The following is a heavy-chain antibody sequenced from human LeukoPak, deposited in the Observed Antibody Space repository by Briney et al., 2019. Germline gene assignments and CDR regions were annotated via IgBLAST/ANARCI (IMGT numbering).Heavy chain of an antibody. D-gene: IGHD4-17*01. V-gene: IGHV3-23*01. Sequence: GGSLSLSCAASGLTFRSYAMSWVRQAPGKGLEWVSTISGSDGTTYYADSVEGRFTISRDNSKNTLYLQMNSLRAEDTAVYYCAKDFWVYGDYDVNWFDPWGQGTLVTVSS. CDR2: ISGSDGTT. CDR1: GLTFRSYA. J-gene: IGHJ5*02. CDR3: AKDFWVYGDYDVNWFDP.